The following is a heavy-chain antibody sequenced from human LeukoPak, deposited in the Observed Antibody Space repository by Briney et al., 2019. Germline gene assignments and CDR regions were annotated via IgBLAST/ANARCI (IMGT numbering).Heavy chain of an antibody. CDR1: GFTFSDYY. J-gene: IGHJ6*02. V-gene: IGHV3-11*01. CDR3: AREDGYCSGGSCYLGNYCYGMDV. D-gene: IGHD2-15*01. CDR2: ISNRNTDI. Sequence: GGSLRLSCAASGFTFSDYYITWIRQAPGKGLEWVSHISNRNTDIYYADSVKGRFTISRDNAMNSLYLQMNSLRAEDTAVYYCAREDGYCSGGSCYLGNYCYGMDVWGQGTTVTVSS.